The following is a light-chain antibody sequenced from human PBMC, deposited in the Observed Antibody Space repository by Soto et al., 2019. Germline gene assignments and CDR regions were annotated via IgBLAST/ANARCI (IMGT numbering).Light chain of an antibody. Sequence: EIVLTQSPGTLSLSPGERATLSCRASQSVSSSYLAWYQQKPGQAPRLLIYGASSRATGIPDRFSGSGSGTDFTLTISRLEPEDVAVSYCQQYGSSLGVTFGGGTKVESK. CDR1: QSVSSSY. CDR3: QQYGSSLGVT. V-gene: IGKV3-20*01. CDR2: GAS. J-gene: IGKJ4*01.